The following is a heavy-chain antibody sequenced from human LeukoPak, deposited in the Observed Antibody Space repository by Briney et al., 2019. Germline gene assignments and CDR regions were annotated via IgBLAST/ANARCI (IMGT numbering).Heavy chain of an antibody. D-gene: IGHD5-18*01. CDR2: ISSNSITT. CDR1: GFTFSSYA. J-gene: IGHJ5*02. Sequence: PGGSLRLSCAASGFTFSSYAMNWVRQAPGKGLEWLSFISSNSITTYYADSVKGRFTVSRDNAKNSLYLQMNSLRAEDTAMYYCARALVDTSVVTSGLMNWFDPWDQGTVVTVSS. CDR3: ARALVDTSVVTSGLMNWFDP. V-gene: IGHV3-48*01.